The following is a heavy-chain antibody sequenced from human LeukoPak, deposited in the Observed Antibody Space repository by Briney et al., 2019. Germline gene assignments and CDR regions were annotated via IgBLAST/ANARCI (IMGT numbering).Heavy chain of an antibody. Sequence: GGSLRLSCAASGRYWMHWVRQAPGKGLVWVSHINSDGSWTSYADSVKGRFTISGDNAKNTVYLQMSNLRVEDTAVYYCVSFYETYWGRGTLVTVSS. D-gene: IGHD2/OR15-2a*01. V-gene: IGHV3-74*01. CDR3: VSFYETY. J-gene: IGHJ4*02. CDR2: INSDGSWT. CDR1: GRYW.